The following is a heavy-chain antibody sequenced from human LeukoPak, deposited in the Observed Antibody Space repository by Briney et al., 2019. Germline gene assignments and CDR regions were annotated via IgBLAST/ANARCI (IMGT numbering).Heavy chain of an antibody. D-gene: IGHD3-22*01. J-gene: IGHJ4*02. CDR3: ARGWFGYPTPFDY. V-gene: IGHV4-59*01. CDR1: GGSISSYY. CDR2: IYYSGST. Sequence: PSETLSLTCTVSGGSISSYYWIWIRQPSGKGLEWIGYIYYSGSTNYNPSLKSRVTISVDTSKNQFSLKLSSVTAADTAVYYCARGWFGYPTPFDYWGQGTLVTVSS.